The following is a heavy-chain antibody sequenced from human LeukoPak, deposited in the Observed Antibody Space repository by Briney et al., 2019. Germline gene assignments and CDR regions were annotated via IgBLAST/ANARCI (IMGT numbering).Heavy chain of an antibody. Sequence: GRSLRLSCAASGFTFSSYGMHWVRQAPGKGLEWVAVIWYDGSNKYYADSVKGRFTISRDNSKNTLYLQMNSLRAEDTAVYYCARDPSQIQLWSVWFDPWGQGTLVTVSP. V-gene: IGHV3-33*01. D-gene: IGHD5-18*01. J-gene: IGHJ5*02. CDR2: IWYDGSNK. CDR1: GFTFSSYG. CDR3: ARDPSQIQLWSVWFDP.